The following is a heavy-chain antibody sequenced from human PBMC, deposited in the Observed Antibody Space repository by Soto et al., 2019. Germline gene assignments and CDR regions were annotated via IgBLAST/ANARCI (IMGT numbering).Heavy chain of an antibody. V-gene: IGHV3-23*01. CDR3: AKLSSSGWYGHIDY. D-gene: IGHD6-19*01. J-gene: IGHJ4*02. Sequence: GGSLRLSCVVSEFTFRNYAMSWVRQAPGKGLEWVSAISNSGAATYYTDSVKGRITISGDTSKNTLYLHMNSLRAEDTAVYYCAKLSSSGWYGHIDYWGQGTLVTVSS. CDR2: ISNSGAAT. CDR1: EFTFRNYA.